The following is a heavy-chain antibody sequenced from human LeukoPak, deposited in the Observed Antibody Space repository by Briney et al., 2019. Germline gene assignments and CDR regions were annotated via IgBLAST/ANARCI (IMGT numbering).Heavy chain of an antibody. D-gene: IGHD6-6*01. CDR1: GGSFSGYY. CDR2: INHSGST. J-gene: IGHJ5*02. Sequence: PSETLSLTCAVYGGSFSGYYWSWIRHSPGKGLEWIGEINHSGSTNYNPSLKSRVTISVDTSKNQFSLKLSSVTAADTAVYYCANTIAARRFDPWGQGTLVTVSS. V-gene: IGHV4-34*01. CDR3: ANTIAARRFDP.